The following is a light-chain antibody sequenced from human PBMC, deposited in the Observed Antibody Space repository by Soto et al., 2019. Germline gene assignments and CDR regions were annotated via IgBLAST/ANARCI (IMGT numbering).Light chain of an antibody. Sequence: DIAMTQSPDSLAVSLGEGATINCRSSQSVLYGSNNKHYLAWYQQKPGQPPKLIIYWASTREFGVPDRFSGSGSGTDFTLTIISLQAEDVAVYYCQQYYTAWTFGQGTKVEIK. CDR3: QQYYTAWT. V-gene: IGKV4-1*01. CDR1: QSVLYGSNNKHY. CDR2: WAS. J-gene: IGKJ1*01.